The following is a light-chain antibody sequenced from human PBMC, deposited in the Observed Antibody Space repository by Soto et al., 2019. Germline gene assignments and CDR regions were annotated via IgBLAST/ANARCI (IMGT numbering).Light chain of an antibody. CDR3: QQYGNYLWT. Sequence: DIQMTQSPSTLSASLRDRVTITCRASQSISSWLAWYQQKPGKAPKLLIYDASSLESGVPSRFSGSGSGTEFTLTISSLQPDDFATYYCQQYGNYLWTFGQGTKV. J-gene: IGKJ1*01. CDR2: DAS. V-gene: IGKV1-5*01. CDR1: QSISSW.